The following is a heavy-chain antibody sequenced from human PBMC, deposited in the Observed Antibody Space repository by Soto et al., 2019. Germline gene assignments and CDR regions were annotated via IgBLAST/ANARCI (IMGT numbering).Heavy chain of an antibody. Sequence: GSLRLSCAASGFTFSNAWVSWVRQAPGKGLEWVGRIKSKTDGETTDYAAPVQGRFTISRDDSKNTLYLQMNSLKTEDTALYYCTTAHRGFDPWGQGTLLTVPS. J-gene: IGHJ5*02. CDR1: GFTFSNAW. CDR3: TTAHRGFDP. V-gene: IGHV3-15*01. CDR2: IKSKTDGETT.